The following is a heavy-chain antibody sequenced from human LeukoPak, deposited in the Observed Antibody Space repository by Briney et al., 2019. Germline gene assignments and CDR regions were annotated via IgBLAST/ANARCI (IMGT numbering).Heavy chain of an antibody. V-gene: IGHV3-23*01. D-gene: IGHD4-17*01. CDR1: GFTFSIYA. CDR2: IRTGGGAT. Sequence: GGSLRLSCAASGFTFSIYAMHWAPQAPGKGLEWGSTIRTGGGATNYADSVKGRFTISRDNSKSTLYLQMSSLRAEDTATYYCSRDPNGDYVGAFDFWGQGTLVTVSS. CDR3: SRDPNGDYVGAFDF. J-gene: IGHJ3*01.